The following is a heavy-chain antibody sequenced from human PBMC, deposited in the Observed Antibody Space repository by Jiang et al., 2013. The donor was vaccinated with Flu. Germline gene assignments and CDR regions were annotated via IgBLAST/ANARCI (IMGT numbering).Heavy chain of an antibody. V-gene: IGHV3-23*01. J-gene: IGHJ5*02. D-gene: IGHD4-17*01. CDR3: ANLFGDYGS. Sequence: VQLLESGGGLVQPGGSLRLSCAASGFTFSSYAMNWVRQAPGKGLEWVSGISSSVSSTYYADSVKGRFTISRDNSKNTLYLQMNSLRAEDTAVYYCANLFGDYGSWGQGTLVTVSS. CDR2: ISSSVSST. CDR1: GFTFSSYA.